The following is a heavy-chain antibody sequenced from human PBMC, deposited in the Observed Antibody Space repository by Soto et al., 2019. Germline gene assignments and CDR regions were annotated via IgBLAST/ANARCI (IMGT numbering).Heavy chain of an antibody. V-gene: IGHV3-30*18. CDR1: GGTFSRFG. D-gene: IGHD3-22*01. CDR2: ISYDGSNK. Sequence: SCKASGGTFSRFGMHWVRQAPGKGLEWVAVISYDGSNKYYADSVKGRFTISRDNSKNTLYLQMNSLRTEYTAVYYCAKRRDYFDNSGPDYWGQGTLVTVSS. J-gene: IGHJ4*02. CDR3: AKRRDYFDNSGPDY.